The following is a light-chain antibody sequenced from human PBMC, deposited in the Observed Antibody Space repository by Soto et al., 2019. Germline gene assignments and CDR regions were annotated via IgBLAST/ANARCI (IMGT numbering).Light chain of an antibody. CDR1: SSDVGGYIY. CDR3: SSFTDSNNLV. CDR2: EVN. V-gene: IGLV2-8*01. J-gene: IGLJ2*01. Sequence: QSALTQPPSASGSPGQSVTISCTGTSSDVGGYIYVSWYQHHPGKAPKLMIYEVNKRPSGVPDRFSGSKSGNTASLTVSGLQAEDEADYYCSSFTDSNNLVFGGGTKLTVL.